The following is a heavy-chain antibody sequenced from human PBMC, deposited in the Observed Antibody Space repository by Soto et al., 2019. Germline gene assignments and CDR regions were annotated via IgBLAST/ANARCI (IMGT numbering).Heavy chain of an antibody. CDR2: INPSGDIA. Sequence: QAQLVQSGAEVKKPGASVKISCKASGYTFTNHWMHWVRQAPGQGLEWIGVINPSGDIASYAQRFQSRRTLTKETSTSSVYMELSSLRYDDTSTYSCTRAESALDLAWWCDPWGQGTLVTVSS. V-gene: IGHV1-46*01. J-gene: IGHJ5*02. CDR1: GYTFTNHW. CDR3: TRAESALDLAWWCDP. D-gene: IGHD6-13*01.